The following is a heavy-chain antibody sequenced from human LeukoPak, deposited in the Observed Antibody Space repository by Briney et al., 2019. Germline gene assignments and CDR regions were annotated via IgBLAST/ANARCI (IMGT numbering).Heavy chain of an antibody. CDR3: ARGSGSRSSYSPLHF. J-gene: IGHJ4*02. Sequence: ASVKVSCKASGNTFTGYYMHWVRQAPGQGLDWMGWINPNSGGTNYAQKFQGRVTMTRDTSISTAYMELSRLRSDDTAVYYCARGSGSRSSYSPLHFWGQGTLVTVSS. CDR2: INPNSGGT. D-gene: IGHD3-10*01. CDR1: GNTFTGYY. V-gene: IGHV1-2*02.